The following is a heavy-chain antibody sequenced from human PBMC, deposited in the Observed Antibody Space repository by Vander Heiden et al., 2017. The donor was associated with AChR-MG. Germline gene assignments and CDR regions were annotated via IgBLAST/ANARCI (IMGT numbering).Heavy chain of an antibody. J-gene: IGHJ5*02. CDR3: AKALSSGYYSSDWFDP. D-gene: IGHD3-22*01. V-gene: IGHV3-9*01. Sequence: EVQLVESGGGLVQPGRSLRLSCAASGFTFEASAMHWVRQAPGKGLEWVSGISWNSLSIGYADSVKGRFTISRDNAKKSLYLQMNSLRAEDTALYYCAKALSSGYYSSDWFDPWGQGTLVTVSS. CDR1: GFTFEASA. CDR2: ISWNSLSI.